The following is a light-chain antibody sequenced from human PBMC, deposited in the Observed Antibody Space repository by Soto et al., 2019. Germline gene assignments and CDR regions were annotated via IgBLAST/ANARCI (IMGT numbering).Light chain of an antibody. CDR2: AAS. Sequence: DIQLTQSPSFLSASVGDRVTITCRASQGISSHLAWFQQKVGKAPKLLIYAASTLQSGVPSRFSGGGSGTDFTLTISSLQPEDVATYYCQHLNSYPLTFGGGTKVEI. CDR1: QGISSH. J-gene: IGKJ4*01. CDR3: QHLNSYPLT. V-gene: IGKV1-9*01.